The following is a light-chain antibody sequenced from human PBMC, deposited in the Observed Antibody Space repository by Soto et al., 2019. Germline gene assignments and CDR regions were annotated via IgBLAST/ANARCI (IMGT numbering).Light chain of an antibody. V-gene: IGKV3-20*01. CDR2: GAS. CDR1: QSVSSSY. J-gene: IGKJ2*01. CDR3: QQDGSSPYT. Sequence: EIVLTQSPGTLSLSPGERATLSCRASQSVSSSYLAWCQQKPGQAPSLLICGASTRATGIPDRFSGSGSGTDFTLSISRREPEDLAVYFCQQDGSSPYTFGQGTKLEIK.